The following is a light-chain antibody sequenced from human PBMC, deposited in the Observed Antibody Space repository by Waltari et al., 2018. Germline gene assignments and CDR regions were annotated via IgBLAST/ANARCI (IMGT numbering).Light chain of an antibody. CDR1: QSINSW. CDR2: KAS. J-gene: IGKJ2*01. Sequence: DIQMIQSPSTLSASVGDRVTITCRASQSINSWLAWYQQKPRKAPKLLIYKASTLQSGVPSRFSGSGSGTEFTLTISSLQPDDFATYYCQQYNSHSQTFGRGTKLEIK. CDR3: QQYNSHSQT. V-gene: IGKV1-5*03.